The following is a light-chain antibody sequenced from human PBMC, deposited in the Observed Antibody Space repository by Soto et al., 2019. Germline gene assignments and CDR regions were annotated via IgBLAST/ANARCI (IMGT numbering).Light chain of an antibody. CDR3: QQYGTSPPLT. CDR1: QSVRNNY. V-gene: IGKV3-20*01. CDR2: AAS. J-gene: IGKJ4*01. Sequence: EIVLTQSPGTLSLSPGERATLSCRASQSVRNNYLAWYQQRPGQAPRLLIYAASSRATGIPDRFSGSGSGTDFTLTISRLEPEDFAVYYCQQYGTSPPLTFGGGTKVEIK.